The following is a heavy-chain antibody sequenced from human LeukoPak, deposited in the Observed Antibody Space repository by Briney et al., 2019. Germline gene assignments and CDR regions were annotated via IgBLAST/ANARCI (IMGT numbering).Heavy chain of an antibody. J-gene: IGHJ4*02. CDR1: GYTFNSYG. CDR2: ISAYNGNT. CDR3: ARYRGAATPKASDW. D-gene: IGHD1-26*01. Sequence: GASVRVSCKASGYTFNSYGINWVRQAPGQGLEGMGWISAYNGNTNYAQKLQDRVTMTTDTSTSTAYMELRSLTSDDTAVYYCARYRGAATPKASDWWGQGTLVTVSS. V-gene: IGHV1-18*04.